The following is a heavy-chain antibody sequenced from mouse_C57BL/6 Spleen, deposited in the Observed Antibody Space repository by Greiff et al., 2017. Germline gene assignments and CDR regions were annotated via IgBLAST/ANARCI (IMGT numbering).Heavy chain of an antibody. CDR3: AKGDFLYFDV. Sequence: QVQLKESGPELVKPGASVKISCKASGYAFSSSWMNWVKQRPGKGLEWIGRIYPGDGDTNYNGKFKGKATLTADKSSSTAYMQLSSLTSEDSAVYFCAKGDFLYFDVWGTGTTVTVSS. J-gene: IGHJ1*03. V-gene: IGHV1-82*01. CDR1: GYAFSSSW. D-gene: IGHD3-3*01. CDR2: IYPGDGDT.